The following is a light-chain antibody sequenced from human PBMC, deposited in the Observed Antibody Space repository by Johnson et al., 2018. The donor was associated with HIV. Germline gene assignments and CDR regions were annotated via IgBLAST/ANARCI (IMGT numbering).Light chain of an antibody. V-gene: IGLV1-51*02. CDR1: SSNIGNNY. CDR3: ATRDSNLSASYV. CDR2: QTN. J-gene: IGLJ1*01. Sequence: QLVLTQPPSVSAAPGQKVTISCSGSSSNIGNNYVSWYQQLPGTAPKLLISQTNKRPSGLPDRFSGPKSGTSTTLGLSGLQTADEADYYCATRDSNLSASYVFGSATKVTVL.